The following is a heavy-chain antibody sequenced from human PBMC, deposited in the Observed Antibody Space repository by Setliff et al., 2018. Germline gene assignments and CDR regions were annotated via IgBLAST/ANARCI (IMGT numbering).Heavy chain of an antibody. V-gene: IGHV4-59*01. Sequence: SETLSLTCTVSGGPFSGASIWSWIRQPPGKGLEFIGYVYHSGTAKYDPSLESRAIMSVDASKNEISLKLKSVTAADTAVYYCAKGGTYRYFDYWGQGAQVTVSS. J-gene: IGHJ4*02. CDR1: GGPFSGAS. CDR3: AKGGTYRYFDY. D-gene: IGHD1-26*01. CDR2: VYHSGTA.